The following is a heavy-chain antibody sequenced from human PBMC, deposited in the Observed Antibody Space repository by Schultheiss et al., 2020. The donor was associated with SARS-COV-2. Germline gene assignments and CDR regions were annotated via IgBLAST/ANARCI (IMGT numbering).Heavy chain of an antibody. Sequence: SETLSLTCSVSGGSISTYYWSWIRQSPGKGLEWIGHIYYNGDTRYNPSLTSRVTVSLDTSQNQFSLNLISVSAADTAVYYCASEGLRFLENDYWGQGTLVTVSS. CDR3: ASEGLRFLENDY. J-gene: IGHJ4*02. D-gene: IGHD3-3*01. V-gene: IGHV4-59*01. CDR1: GGSISTYY. CDR2: IYYNGDT.